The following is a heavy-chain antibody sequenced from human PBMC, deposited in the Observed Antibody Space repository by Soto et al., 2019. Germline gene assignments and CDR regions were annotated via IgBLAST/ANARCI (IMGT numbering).Heavy chain of an antibody. CDR1: GFSFNSYV. CDR2: ISGSGGST. CDR3: AKGVPGYCTNGVCYTGWYFDL. J-gene: IGHJ2*01. D-gene: IGHD2-8*01. Sequence: PGGSMRISSAASGFSFNSYVMSWLRKDPGKGLEWVSAISGSGGSTYYADSVKGRFTISRDNSKNTLYLQMNSLRAEDTAVYYCAKGVPGYCTNGVCYTGWYFDLWGRGALVTVSS. V-gene: IGHV3-23*01.